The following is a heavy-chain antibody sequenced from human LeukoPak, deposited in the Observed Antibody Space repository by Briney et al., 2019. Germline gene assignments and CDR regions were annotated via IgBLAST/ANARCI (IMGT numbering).Heavy chain of an antibody. CDR3: ARTTYSSGWYYLDH. CDR1: GGSISSSSYY. Sequence: SETLSLTCTVSGGSISSSSYYRRWIRQPLGKGLVRIGNIYYSGNPDYSPSLKSRVPIAVDTPQNQSPLRVSSVTASDTAVYYCARTTYSSGWYYLDHWGQGSLVSVCS. CDR2: IYYSGNP. J-gene: IGHJ4*02. V-gene: IGHV4-39*01. D-gene: IGHD6-19*01.